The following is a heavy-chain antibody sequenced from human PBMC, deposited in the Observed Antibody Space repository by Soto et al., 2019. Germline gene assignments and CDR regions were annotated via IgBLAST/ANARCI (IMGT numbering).Heavy chain of an antibody. D-gene: IGHD6-19*01. CDR3: TRQITDGYSSGWYIGY. Sequence: PGGSLRLSCAASGFTFSGSAMHWVRQASGKGLEWVGRIRSKANSYATAYAASVKGRFTISRDDSKNTAYLQMNSLKTEDTAVYYCTRQITDGYSSGWYIGYWGQGTLVTVSS. V-gene: IGHV3-73*01. CDR1: GFTFSGSA. CDR2: IRSKANSYAT. J-gene: IGHJ4*02.